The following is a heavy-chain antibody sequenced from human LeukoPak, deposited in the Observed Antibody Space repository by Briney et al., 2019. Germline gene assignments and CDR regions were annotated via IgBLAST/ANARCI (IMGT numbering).Heavy chain of an antibody. D-gene: IGHD6-25*01. Sequence: SETLSLTCTVSGYSISSGYYWGWIQQPPGKGLEWIGSIHHGGTTYYNPSLKGPVTISVDTSKNQFSLKLSSVTAADTAVYYCARLLAYSSELDYWGQGTLVTVSS. CDR1: GYSISSGYY. CDR3: ARLLAYSSELDY. CDR2: IHHGGTT. J-gene: IGHJ4*02. V-gene: IGHV4-38-2*02.